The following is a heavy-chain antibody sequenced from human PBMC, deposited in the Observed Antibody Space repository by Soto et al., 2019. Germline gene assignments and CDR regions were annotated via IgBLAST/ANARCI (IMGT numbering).Heavy chain of an antibody. J-gene: IGHJ6*02. Sequence: QPGRSLRLSCAASGFTFSSYCMHWVRQVPGKGLVWVSRIESDGGSTNYADSVKGRFTISRDNAKSTLYLQMNSLRAEDTAVYYCARGSSTIRSLLSYGMDVWGQGPTVPVCS. CDR2: IESDGGST. CDR3: ARGSSTIRSLLSYGMDV. D-gene: IGHD4-17*01. V-gene: IGHV3-74*01. CDR1: GFTFSSYC.